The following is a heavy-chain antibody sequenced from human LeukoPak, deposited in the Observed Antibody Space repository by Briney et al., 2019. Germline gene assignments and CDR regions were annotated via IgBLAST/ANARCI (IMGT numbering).Heavy chain of an antibody. D-gene: IGHD3-10*01. J-gene: IGHJ4*02. V-gene: IGHV3-53*01. CDR2: IYSGASR. CDR1: GFTANNNY. Sequence: PGGSLRLSCAASGFTANNNYINWVRQAPGKGLEWVSVIYSGASRYYADSVKGRFTISRDSSKNTVYLQMNSLRAEDTAVYYCATGGFGELYLDYWGQGTLVTVSS. CDR3: ATGGFGELYLDY.